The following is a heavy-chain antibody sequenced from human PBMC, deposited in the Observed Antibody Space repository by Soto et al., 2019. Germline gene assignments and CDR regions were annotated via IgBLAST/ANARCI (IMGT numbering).Heavy chain of an antibody. D-gene: IGHD3-10*01. CDR3: ARVMGVLLWFGELSTYYGMDV. V-gene: IGHV1-18*01. CDR2: ISAYNGNT. J-gene: IGHJ6*02. CDR1: GDTFSTYS. Sequence: ASVKVSCKASGDTFSTYSITWMRQVPGQGLEWLGWISAYNGNTNYAQKLQGRVTMTTDTSTSTAYMELRSLRSDDTAVYYCARVMGVLLWFGELSTYYGMDVWGQGTTVTVSS.